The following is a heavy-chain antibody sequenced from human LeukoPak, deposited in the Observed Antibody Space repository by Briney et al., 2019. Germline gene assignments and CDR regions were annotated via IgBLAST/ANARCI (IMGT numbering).Heavy chain of an antibody. D-gene: IGHD5-18*01. CDR3: ARLSAMVTVYYYYMDV. Sequence: GESLKISCKGSGYSFTGYWIGWVRQMPGKGLEWMGIIYPGDSDTRYSPSFQGQVTISADKSISTAYLQWSSLKASDTAMYYCARLSAMVTVYYYYMDVWGKGTTVTVSS. J-gene: IGHJ6*03. CDR2: IYPGDSDT. CDR1: GYSFTGYW. V-gene: IGHV5-51*01.